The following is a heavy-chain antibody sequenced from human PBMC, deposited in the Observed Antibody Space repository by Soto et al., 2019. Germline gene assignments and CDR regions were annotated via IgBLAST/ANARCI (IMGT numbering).Heavy chain of an antibody. CDR2: IYYSGST. J-gene: IGHJ4*02. CDR3: ASEARKERWLQLQVDY. Sequence: SETLSLTCTVSGGSISSGDYYWSWIRQPPGKGLEWIGYIYYSGSTHYNPSLKSRVTISVDTSKNQFSLKLSSVTAADTAVYYCASEARKERWLQLQVDYWGQGTLVTVSS. V-gene: IGHV4-30-4*01. CDR1: GGSISSGDYY. D-gene: IGHD5-12*01.